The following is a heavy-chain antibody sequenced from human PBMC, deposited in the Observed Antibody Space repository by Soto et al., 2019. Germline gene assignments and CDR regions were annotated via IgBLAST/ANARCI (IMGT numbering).Heavy chain of an antibody. J-gene: IGHJ6*02. Sequence: PXATLSLTCTVSGGSISSYYWSWIRQPAGKGLEWIGRIYTSGSTNYNPSLKSRVTMSVDTSKNQFSLKLSSVTAADTAVYYCARDAMGVVVTADIFDYYGMDVWGQGTTVTVSS. D-gene: IGHD2-2*02. CDR1: GGSISSYY. CDR3: ARDAMGVVVTADIFDYYGMDV. V-gene: IGHV4-4*07. CDR2: IYTSGST.